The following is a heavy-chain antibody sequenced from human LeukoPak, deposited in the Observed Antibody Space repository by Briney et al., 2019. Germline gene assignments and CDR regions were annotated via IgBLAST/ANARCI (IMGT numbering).Heavy chain of an antibody. CDR1: GGSISSGGYC. CDR3: AREQDSSGFSDAFDI. J-gene: IGHJ3*02. CDR2: IYHSGST. Sequence: SQTLSLTCTVSGGSISSGGYCWSWIRQPPGKGLEWIGYIYHSGSTYYNPSLKSRITMSVDTSKNQFSLKLSSVTAADTAVYYCAREQDSSGFSDAFDIWGRGTMVTVSS. D-gene: IGHD3-22*01. V-gene: IGHV4-30-2*01.